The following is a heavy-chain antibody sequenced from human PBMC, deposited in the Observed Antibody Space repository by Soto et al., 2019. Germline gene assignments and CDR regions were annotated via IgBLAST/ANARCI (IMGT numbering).Heavy chain of an antibody. J-gene: IGHJ5*02. D-gene: IGHD3-22*01. CDR1: GGSITSGAYY. Sequence: QVQLQESGPGLVKPSQTLSLTCAVSGGSITSGAYYWTWIRQHPGKGLEWIAYIHYSGRTYYNPSLKSRVTISVDTSNNQFSLKLSSVTAADTAVYYCARYYFDSSGYSNWFHPWGQGTLVTVSS. CDR3: ARYYFDSSGYSNWFHP. V-gene: IGHV4-31*11. CDR2: IHYSGRT.